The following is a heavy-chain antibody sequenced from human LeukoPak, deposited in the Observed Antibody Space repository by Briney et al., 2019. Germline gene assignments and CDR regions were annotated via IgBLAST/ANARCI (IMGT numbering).Heavy chain of an antibody. J-gene: IGHJ4*02. CDR2: IYYSGNT. V-gene: IGHV4-59*01. CDR3: ARARSSWNFAD. Sequence: SETLSLTCTVSGGSISSYYWSWIRQPPGKGLDWIGYIYYSGNTNYNPSLKSRVTISVDTSKNQFSLKLSSVTAADTAVYYCARARSSWNFADWGQGTLVTVSS. CDR1: GGSISSYY. D-gene: IGHD6-13*01.